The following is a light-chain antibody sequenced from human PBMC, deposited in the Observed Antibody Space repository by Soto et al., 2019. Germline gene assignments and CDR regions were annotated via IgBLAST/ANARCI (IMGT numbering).Light chain of an antibody. V-gene: IGKV3-20*01. Sequence: EIVLTQSPGTLSLSPGERATLSCRASQSVSSNYLAWYQQKPGQAPRLLIYGASSRATGIPDRFSGSGSRTDLTLTISRLEPADFAVYYCQQYGSSPRTFGQGTKVEIK. J-gene: IGKJ1*01. CDR3: QQYGSSPRT. CDR1: QSVSSNY. CDR2: GAS.